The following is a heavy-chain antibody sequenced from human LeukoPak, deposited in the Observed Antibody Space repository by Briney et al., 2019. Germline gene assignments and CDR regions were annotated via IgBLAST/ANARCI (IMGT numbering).Heavy chain of an antibody. CDR1: GGSFSGYY. CDR3: ARARRGYSGYEPGDY. J-gene: IGHJ4*02. V-gene: IGHV4-34*01. CDR2: INHSGST. D-gene: IGHD5-12*01. Sequence: SETPSLTCAVYGGSFSGYYWSWIRQPPGKGLEWIGEINHSGSTNYNPSLKSRVTISVDTSKNQFSLKLSSVTAADTAVYYCARARRGYSGYEPGDYWGQGTLVTVSS.